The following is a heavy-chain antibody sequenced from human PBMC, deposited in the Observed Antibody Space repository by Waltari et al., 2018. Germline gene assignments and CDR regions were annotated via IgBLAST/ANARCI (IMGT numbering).Heavy chain of an antibody. CDR2: IYYSGST. CDR1: GGSISSSSYY. Sequence: QLQLQESGPGLVKPSETLSLTCTVSGGSISSSSYYRGWIRQPPGKGLEWIGSIYYSGSTYYNPSLKSRVTISVDTSKNQFSLKLSSVTAADTAVYYCAREGRELQHDYWGQGTLVTVSS. CDR3: AREGRELQHDY. J-gene: IGHJ4*02. V-gene: IGHV4-39*07. D-gene: IGHD1-26*01.